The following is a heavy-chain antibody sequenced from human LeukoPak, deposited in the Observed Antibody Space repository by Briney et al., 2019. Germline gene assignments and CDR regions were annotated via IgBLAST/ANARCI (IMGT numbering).Heavy chain of an antibody. Sequence: GGSLRLSCAASGFTFSSYGMHWVRQAPGKGLEWVAVISYDGSNKYYADSVKGRFTISRDNSKNTLYLQMNSLRAEDTAVYYCAKDLFLYGSSGYPRCPDYWGQGTLVTVSS. V-gene: IGHV3-30*18. D-gene: IGHD3-22*01. J-gene: IGHJ4*02. CDR2: ISYDGSNK. CDR1: GFTFSSYG. CDR3: AKDLFLYGSSGYPRCPDY.